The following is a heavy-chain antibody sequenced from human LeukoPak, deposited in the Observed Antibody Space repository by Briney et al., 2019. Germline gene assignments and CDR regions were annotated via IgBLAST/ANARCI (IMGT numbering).Heavy chain of an antibody. CDR1: GFTFSSSA. Sequence: GGSLRLSCAASGFTFSSSAMSWVRQVPGKGREWVSGISASGGSTSYADSVRGRFTISRDNSKNTLYVQMNSLRDEDTAVYYCAKPLAVEMATTDYWGQGTLVTVSS. D-gene: IGHD5-24*01. CDR2: ISASGGST. V-gene: IGHV3-23*01. J-gene: IGHJ4*02. CDR3: AKPLAVEMATTDY.